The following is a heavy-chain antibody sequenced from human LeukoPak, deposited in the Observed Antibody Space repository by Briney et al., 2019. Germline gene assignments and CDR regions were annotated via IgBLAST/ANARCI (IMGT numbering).Heavy chain of an antibody. CDR1: GGSFSGYH. CDR3: ARGFPSSSLWFDP. V-gene: IGHV4-34*01. CDR2: INHSGST. Sequence: SETLSLTCGVYGGSFSGYHWSWIRLRPGKGLEWTGDINHSGSTHYNPSLKSRVTISVDTSNNQFSLKLHSVTAADTAVYYCARGFPSSSLWFDPWGQGTLVTVSS. D-gene: IGHD6-6*01. J-gene: IGHJ5*02.